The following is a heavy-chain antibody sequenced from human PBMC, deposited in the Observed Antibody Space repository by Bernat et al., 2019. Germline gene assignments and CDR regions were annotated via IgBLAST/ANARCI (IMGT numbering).Heavy chain of an antibody. D-gene: IGHD3-10*01. CDR1: GFTVSSNY. V-gene: IGHV3-66*03. J-gene: IGHJ4*02. Sequence: EVQLVESGGGLIQPGGSLRLSCAASGFTVSSNYMTWVRQAPGKGLEWVSVIFSGGSTYYADSVKGRFTISRDESKNTLYLQMNGLRAEDTAVYYCAKDPLLYGSGSYYFDYWGQGTLVTVSS. CDR3: AKDPLLYGSGSYYFDY. CDR2: IFSGGST.